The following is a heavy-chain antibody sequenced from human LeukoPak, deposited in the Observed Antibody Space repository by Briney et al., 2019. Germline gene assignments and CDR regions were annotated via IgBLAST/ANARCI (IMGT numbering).Heavy chain of an antibody. V-gene: IGHV4-39*01. Sequence: SETLSLTCTVSGGSISSSRYYWVWIRQPPGKGLEWIGSIYYSGSTYYNPSLKSRVTISVDTSKNQFSLKLSFVTAADTAVYYYARIVVGALLDYFDYWGQGTLVTVSS. D-gene: IGHD1-26*01. CDR2: IYYSGST. CDR3: ARIVVGALLDYFDY. J-gene: IGHJ4*02. CDR1: GGSISSSRYY.